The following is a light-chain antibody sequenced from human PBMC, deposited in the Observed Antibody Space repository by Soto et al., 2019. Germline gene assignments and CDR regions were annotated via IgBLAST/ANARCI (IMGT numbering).Light chain of an antibody. J-gene: IGLJ2*01. V-gene: IGLV6-57*04. CDR2: KND. Sequence: NFMLTQPHSVSESPGKTVTISCTRSGGSIASNHVQWYQQRPGSAPTTVIYKNDQRPSGVPDRFSGSIDSSSNSASLTISGLKTEDEADFYCQSCDTHSVVFGGGTKLTVL. CDR3: QSCDTHSVV. CDR1: GGSIASNH.